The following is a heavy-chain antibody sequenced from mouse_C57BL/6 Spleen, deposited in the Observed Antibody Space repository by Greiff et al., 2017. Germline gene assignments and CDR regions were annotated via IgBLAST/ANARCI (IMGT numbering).Heavy chain of an antibody. V-gene: IGHV1-50*01. J-gene: IGHJ2*01. CDR3: ARRYYGSSPFDY. D-gene: IGHD1-1*01. Sequence: QVQLQQPGAELVKPGASVKLSCKASGYTFTSYWMQWVKQRPGQGLEWIGEIDPSDSYTNYNQKFKGKATLTVDTSSSTAYMQLSSLTSEDSAVYYCARRYYGSSPFDYWGQGTILTVSS. CDR2: IDPSDSYT. CDR1: GYTFTSYW.